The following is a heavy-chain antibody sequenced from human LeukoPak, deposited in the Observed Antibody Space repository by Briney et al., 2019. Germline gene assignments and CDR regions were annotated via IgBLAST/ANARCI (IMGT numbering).Heavy chain of an antibody. Sequence: ASVKVSCKASGYTFTSYGISWVRQAPGQGLEWMGWVSAYNGNTNYAQKLQGRVTMTTDTSTSTAYMGLRSLRSDDTAVYYCARSGSYTYYFDYWGQGTLVTVSS. CDR2: VSAYNGNT. D-gene: IGHD1-26*01. CDR1: GYTFTSYG. J-gene: IGHJ4*02. CDR3: ARSGSYTYYFDY. V-gene: IGHV1-18*01.